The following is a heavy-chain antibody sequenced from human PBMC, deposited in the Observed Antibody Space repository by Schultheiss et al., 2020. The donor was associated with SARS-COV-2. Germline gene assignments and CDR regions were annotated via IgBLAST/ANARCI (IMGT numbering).Heavy chain of an antibody. CDR2: ISSSSSYI. Sequence: GGSLRLSCAASEFTFSSYSMNWVRQAPGKGLEWVSSISSSSSYIYYADSVKGRFTISRDNAKNSLYLQMNSLRAEDTAVYYCATAYSSSSVGWFDPWGQGTLVTVSS. J-gene: IGHJ5*02. V-gene: IGHV3-21*01. CDR1: EFTFSSYS. D-gene: IGHD6-6*01. CDR3: ATAYSSSSVGWFDP.